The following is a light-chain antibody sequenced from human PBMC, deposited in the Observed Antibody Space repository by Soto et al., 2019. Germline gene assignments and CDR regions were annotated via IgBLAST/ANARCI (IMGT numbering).Light chain of an antibody. CDR3: SSYTSSITVI. CDR2: EVN. V-gene: IGLV2-18*02. CDR1: SSDVGSYNR. J-gene: IGLJ2*01. Sequence: QSVLTQPPSVSGSPGQSVTISCTGTSSDVGSYNRVSWYQQPPGTAPKLIIYEVNNRPSGVPDRFSGSKSGNTASLTISGLQAEDEADYYCSSYTSSITVIFGGGTQLTVL.